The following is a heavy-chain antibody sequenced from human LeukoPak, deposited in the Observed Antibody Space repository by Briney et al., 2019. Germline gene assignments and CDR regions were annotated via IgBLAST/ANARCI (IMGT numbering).Heavy chain of an antibody. V-gene: IGHV3-43D*04. CDR1: GFTFDDYA. Sequence: GGSLRLSCAASGFTFDDYAMHWVRQAPGKGLEWVSLISWDGGSTYYADSVKGRFTISRGNSKNSLYLQMNSLRAEDTALYYCVRVRGYYMDVWGKGTTVTVSS. CDR3: VRVRGYYMDV. D-gene: IGHD3-10*01. J-gene: IGHJ6*03. CDR2: ISWDGGST.